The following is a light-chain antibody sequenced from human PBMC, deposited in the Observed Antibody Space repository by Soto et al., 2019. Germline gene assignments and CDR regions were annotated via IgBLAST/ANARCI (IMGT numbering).Light chain of an antibody. J-gene: IGKJ3*01. CDR2: GAS. V-gene: IGKV3-20*01. Sequence: EIVLTQSPGTLSLSPGERATLSCRASESVSDNYLAWYQQKPGQAPRLLIYGASSRATGILDRFSGSGSGTDFPLTISRLEPEDFAVYYCQQYGSSPFTFGPGTKVDIK. CDR3: QQYGSSPFT. CDR1: ESVSDNY.